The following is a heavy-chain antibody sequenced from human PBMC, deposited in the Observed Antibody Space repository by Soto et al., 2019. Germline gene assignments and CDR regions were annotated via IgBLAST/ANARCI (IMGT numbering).Heavy chain of an antibody. V-gene: IGHV4-31*03. CDR1: GGSISSDGYY. J-gene: IGHJ4*02. CDR2: IYYSGST. CDR3: ARESRYYYDSSGLY. D-gene: IGHD3-22*01. Sequence: PSETLSLTCTVSGGSISSDGYYWSWIRQHPGKGLEWIGYIYYSGSTYYNPSLKSRVTISVDTSKNQFSLKLSSVTAADTAVYYCARESRYYYDSSGLYWGQGTLVTVSS.